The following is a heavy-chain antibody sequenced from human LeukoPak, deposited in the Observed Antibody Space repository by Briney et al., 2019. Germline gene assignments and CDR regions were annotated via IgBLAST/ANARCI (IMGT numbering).Heavy chain of an antibody. D-gene: IGHD5-18*01. J-gene: IGHJ4*02. CDR1: GGSISSYY. V-gene: IGHV4-59*01. Sequence: SETLSLTCTVSGGSISSYYWSWIRQPPGKGLEWIGYIYYSGSTNYNPSLKSRVTISVDTSKNQFSLKLSSVTAADTAVYYCATVDSYGYWGQGTLVTVSS. CDR2: IYYSGST. CDR3: ATVDSYGY.